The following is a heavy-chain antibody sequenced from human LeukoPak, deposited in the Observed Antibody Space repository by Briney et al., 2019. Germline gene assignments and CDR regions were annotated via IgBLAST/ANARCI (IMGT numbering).Heavy chain of an antibody. CDR2: INPDDKSA. V-gene: IGHV3-74*01. J-gene: IGHJ4*02. Sequence: PGGSLRLSCAASGFTFSKYWLHWLRQAPGKGLVWVSRINPDDKSASYADSVKGRFTISRDNAKNSLYLQMNSLRAEDTAVYYCARSIGSSWYVHDYWGQGTLVTVSS. D-gene: IGHD6-13*01. CDR3: ARSIGSSWYVHDY. CDR1: GFTFSKYW.